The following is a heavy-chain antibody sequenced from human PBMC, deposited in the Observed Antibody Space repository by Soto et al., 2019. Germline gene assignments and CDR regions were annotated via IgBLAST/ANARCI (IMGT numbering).Heavy chain of an antibody. D-gene: IGHD3-10*01. CDR3: ARGRVLLWFGELSRPGWFDP. V-gene: IGHV4-31*03. CDR1: GGSIRSGGYY. J-gene: IGHJ5*02. Sequence: SETLSLTCTVSGGSIRSGGYYWSWIRQHPEKGLEWIGYIYYIGSTYYNPSLKSRVSISVDTSKNQFSLKLSSVTAADTAVYYCARGRVLLWFGELSRPGWFDPWGQGTLVTVS. CDR2: IYYIGST.